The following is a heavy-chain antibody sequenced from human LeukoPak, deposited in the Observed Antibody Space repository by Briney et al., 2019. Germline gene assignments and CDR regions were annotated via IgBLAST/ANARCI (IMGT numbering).Heavy chain of an antibody. CDR1: GFTFSSYG. V-gene: IGHV3-7*01. CDR2: IKQDGSEK. CDR3: ARVSIFGVVRGSEGYMDV. J-gene: IGHJ6*03. D-gene: IGHD3-3*01. Sequence: GGSLRLSCAASGFTFSSYGMHWVRQAPGKGLEWVANIKQDGSEKYYVDSVKGRFTISRDNAKNSLYLQMNSLRAEDTAVYYCARVSIFGVVRGSEGYMDVWGKGTTVTVSS.